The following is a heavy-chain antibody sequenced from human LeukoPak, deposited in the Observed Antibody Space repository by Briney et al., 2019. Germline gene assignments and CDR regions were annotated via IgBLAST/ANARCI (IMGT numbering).Heavy chain of an antibody. V-gene: IGHV4-4*07. CDR1: GASISSYY. Sequence: SETLSLTCNVSGASISSYYWSWIRQPAGKGLEWIGRTYTSANTNYSPSFKSRATISIDRSKNQFSLNLPSVTAADTAVYYCARDRIWNDAGHDPFDIWGQGTMVTVSS. D-gene: IGHD1-1*01. J-gene: IGHJ3*02. CDR2: TYTSANT. CDR3: ARDRIWNDAGHDPFDI.